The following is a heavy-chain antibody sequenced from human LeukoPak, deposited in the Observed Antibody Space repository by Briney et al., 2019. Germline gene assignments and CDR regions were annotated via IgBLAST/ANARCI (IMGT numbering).Heavy chain of an antibody. D-gene: IGHD2-2*01. J-gene: IGHJ4*02. V-gene: IGHV4-38-2*02. CDR2: IYHSGST. CDR3: ARDERGYQLLLYYFDY. CDR1: GYSISSGYY. Sequence: SETLSLTCTVSGYSISSGYYWGWIRQPPGKGLEWIGSIYHSGSTYYNPSLKSRVTISVDTSKNQFSLKLSSVTAADTAVYYCARDERGYQLLLYYFDYWGQGTLVTVSS.